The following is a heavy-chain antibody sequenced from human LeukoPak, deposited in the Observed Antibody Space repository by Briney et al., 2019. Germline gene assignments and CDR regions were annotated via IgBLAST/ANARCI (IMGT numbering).Heavy chain of an antibody. CDR3: AHGAMYQLDY. Sequence: GGSLRLSCAGSGFPFSSHGMNWVRQAPGKGLEWVSGISPGGGPTYYADSVKGRFTISRDDSKNTLYLQMKNLRAEDTAVYYCAHGAMYQLDYWGQGTLVTVSS. CDR1: GFPFSSHG. CDR2: ISPGGGPT. J-gene: IGHJ4*02. V-gene: IGHV3-23*01. D-gene: IGHD2-2*01.